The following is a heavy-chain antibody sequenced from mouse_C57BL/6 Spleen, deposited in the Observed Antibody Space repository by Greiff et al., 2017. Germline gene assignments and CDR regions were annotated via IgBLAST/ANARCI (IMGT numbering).Heavy chain of an antibody. CDR3: ARKLGPLDY. CDR2: ISSGSSTI. D-gene: IGHD4-1*01. CDR1: GFTFSDYG. V-gene: IGHV5-17*01. J-gene: IGHJ2*01. Sequence: EVKVEESGGGLVKPGGSLKLSCATSGFTFSDYGMHWVRQAPEKGLEWVAYISSGSSTIYYADTVKGRFTISRDNAKNTLFLQMTSLRSEDTAMYYCARKLGPLDYWGQGTTLTVSS.